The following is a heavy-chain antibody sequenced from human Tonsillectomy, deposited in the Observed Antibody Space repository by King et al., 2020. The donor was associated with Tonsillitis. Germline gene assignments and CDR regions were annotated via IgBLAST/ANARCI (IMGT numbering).Heavy chain of an antibody. D-gene: IGHD3-3*01. CDR1: GYTFTGYY. CDR2: INPNSGGT. V-gene: IGHV1-2*02. J-gene: IGHJ6*02. Sequence: QLVQSGAEVKKPGASVKVSCKASGYTFTGYYMHWVRQAPGQGLEWMGWINPNSGGTNYAQKFQGRVTMTRDTSISTAYMELGRLRSDDTAVYYCARAGPDDFWSGYPRYYYGMDVWGQGTTVTVSS. CDR3: ARAGPDDFWSGYPRYYYGMDV.